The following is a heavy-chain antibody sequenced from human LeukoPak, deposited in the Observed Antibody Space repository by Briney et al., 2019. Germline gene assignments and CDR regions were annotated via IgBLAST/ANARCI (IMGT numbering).Heavy chain of an antibody. CDR1: GFTFSSSA. D-gene: IGHD2-15*01. CDR2: ISNNGGYT. J-gene: IGHJ4*02. CDR3: AKQLGYCSDGSCYFPY. Sequence: GGSLRLSCAASGFTFSSSAMSWVRQAPGKGLEWVSAISNNGGYTYYADSVQGRFTISRDNSKSTLCLQMNSLRAGDTAVYYCAKQLGYCSDGSCYFPYWGQGTLVTVSS. V-gene: IGHV3-23*01.